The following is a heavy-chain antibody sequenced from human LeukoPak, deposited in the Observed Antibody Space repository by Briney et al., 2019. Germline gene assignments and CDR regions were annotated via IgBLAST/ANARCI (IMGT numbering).Heavy chain of an antibody. J-gene: IGHJ3*02. CDR3: ARGMGVVVPAAFI. Sequence: SVKVSCKASGGTFSSYTINWVRQAPGQGLEWMGRIIPILGIANYAQKFQGRVTITADKSTSTAYMELSSLRSEDTAEYYCARGMGVVVPAAFIWGQGTMVTVSS. V-gene: IGHV1-69*02. CDR1: GGTFSSYT. D-gene: IGHD2-2*01. CDR2: IIPILGIA.